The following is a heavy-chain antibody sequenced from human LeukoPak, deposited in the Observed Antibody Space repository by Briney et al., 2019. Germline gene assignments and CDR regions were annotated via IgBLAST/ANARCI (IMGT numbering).Heavy chain of an antibody. CDR1: GGSISSSSYY. V-gene: IGHV4-39*01. D-gene: IGHD2-2*01. CDR2: IYYSGST. Sequence: SETLSLTCTVSGGSISSSSYYWGWIRQPPGKGLEWIGSIYYSGSTYYNPSLKSRVTISVDTSKNQFSLKLSSVTAADTAVYYCSTSCYAGDSWAQGTLVTVSS. CDR3: STSCYAGDS. J-gene: IGHJ4*02.